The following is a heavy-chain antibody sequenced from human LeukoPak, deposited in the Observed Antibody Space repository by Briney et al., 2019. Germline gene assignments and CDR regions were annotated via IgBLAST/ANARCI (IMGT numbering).Heavy chain of an antibody. Sequence: ASVKVSCKASGYSFTVYYMHWVRQAPGQGLQWMGWINPNSGFAHYPQNFQGRLTMTRDTSISTVYMELSRLRSDDTAVYYCARGQQWLEAFDYWGLGTLVTVSS. V-gene: IGHV1-2*02. CDR3: ARGQQWLEAFDY. CDR2: INPNSGFA. D-gene: IGHD6-19*01. CDR1: GYSFTVYY. J-gene: IGHJ4*02.